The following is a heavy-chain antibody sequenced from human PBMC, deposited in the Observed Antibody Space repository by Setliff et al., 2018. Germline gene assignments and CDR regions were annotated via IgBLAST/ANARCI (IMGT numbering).Heavy chain of an antibody. V-gene: IGHV4-4*02. D-gene: IGHD3-3*01. CDR1: GGSISSSNW. J-gene: IGHJ4*02. Sequence: PSETLSLTCAVSGGSISSSNWWSWVRQPPGKGLEWLGEIYYSGSTNYNPSLKSRVTISVDTSKNQFSLNLTSVTAADTAVYYCARDRVLVGFDYWGQGARVTVSS. CDR2: IYYSGST. CDR3: ARDRVLVGFDY.